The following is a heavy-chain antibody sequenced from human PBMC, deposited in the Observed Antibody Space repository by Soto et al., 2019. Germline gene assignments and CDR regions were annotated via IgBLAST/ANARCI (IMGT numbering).Heavy chain of an antibody. J-gene: IGHJ4*02. V-gene: IGHV1-18*01. D-gene: IGHD6-13*01. CDR2: ISAYSGNT. Sequence: ASVKVSCKASGYTFTTYGISWVRQAPGQGLEWMGWISAYSGNTNYAQKLQDRVTMTTDTSTNTAYMELRSLRSDDTAVYYCARGERVSYSTSLQFAYWGQGTLVTVSS. CDR3: ARGERVSYSTSLQFAY. CDR1: GYTFTTYG.